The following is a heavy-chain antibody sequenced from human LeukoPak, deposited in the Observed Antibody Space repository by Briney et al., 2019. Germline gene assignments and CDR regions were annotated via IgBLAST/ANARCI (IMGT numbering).Heavy chain of an antibody. CDR1: GFTFSNYW. J-gene: IGHJ4*02. Sequence: GGSLRLSCAASGFTFSNYWMHWVRQAPGKGLMWAARISYDGSSADHADSVKGRFTISRDNAKNTLYLQMNSLRVEDTGVYDCARRRTIGDYDYWGQGTLVTVSS. CDR2: ISYDGSSA. D-gene: IGHD3-16*01. V-gene: IGHV3-74*01. CDR3: ARRRTIGDYDY.